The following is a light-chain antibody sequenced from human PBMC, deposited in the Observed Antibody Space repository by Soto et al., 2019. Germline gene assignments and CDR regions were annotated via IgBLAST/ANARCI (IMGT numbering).Light chain of an antibody. V-gene: IGKV3-15*01. CDR2: GAS. J-gene: IGKJ2*01. CDR3: QQSYSTLYT. CDR1: QSVSNN. Sequence: ETVMTQSPATLSLFPGERATLSCRASQSVSNNLAWYQQKSGQSPRLLIYGASTRATGIPARFSGSGSETDFTLTISSLQPEDFATYYCQQSYSTLYTFGQGTKLEIK.